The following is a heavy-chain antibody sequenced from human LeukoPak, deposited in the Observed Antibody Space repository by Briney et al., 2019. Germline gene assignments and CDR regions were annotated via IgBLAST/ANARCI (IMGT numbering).Heavy chain of an antibody. CDR2: IYDSGST. Sequence: PSGTRSLTCAVSGGSISGSNWWSWVRQPPGKGLEWIGQIYDSGSTDYNPSLKSRVTILVDKPKNQFSLELSSVTAADTAVYYCARREASFYGYLFDNWGQGTLVTVSS. J-gene: IGHJ4*02. D-gene: IGHD5-18*01. CDR3: ARREASFYGYLFDN. CDR1: GGSISGSNW. V-gene: IGHV4-4*02.